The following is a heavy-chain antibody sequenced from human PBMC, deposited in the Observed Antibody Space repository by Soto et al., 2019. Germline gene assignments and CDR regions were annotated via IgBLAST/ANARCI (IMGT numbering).Heavy chain of an antibody. V-gene: IGHV4-34*01. CDR3: ARGRGDYGGHNLYYNYMDV. Sequence: SETLSLTCAVYGGSFSGYYWSWIRQPPGKGLEWIGEINHSGSTNYNPSLKSRVTISVDTSKNQFSLKLSSVTAADTAVYYCARGRGDYGGHNLYYNYMDVWGKGTTVTVSS. D-gene: IGHD4-17*01. CDR2: INHSGST. J-gene: IGHJ6*03. CDR1: GGSFSGYY.